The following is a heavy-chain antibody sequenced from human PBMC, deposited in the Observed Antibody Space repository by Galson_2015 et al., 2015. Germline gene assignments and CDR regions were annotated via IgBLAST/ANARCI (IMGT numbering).Heavy chain of an antibody. CDR3: ARDFFYGDYSSDAFDI. CDR2: INTNTGNP. V-gene: IGHV7-4-1*02. CDR1: GYTFTSYA. Sequence: SVKVSCKASGYTFTSYAMSWVRQAPGQGLEWMGWINTNTGNPTYAQGFTGRFVFSLDTSVSTAYLQISSLKAEDTAVYFCARDFFYGDYSSDAFDIWGQGTMVTVSS. J-gene: IGHJ3*02. D-gene: IGHD4-17*01.